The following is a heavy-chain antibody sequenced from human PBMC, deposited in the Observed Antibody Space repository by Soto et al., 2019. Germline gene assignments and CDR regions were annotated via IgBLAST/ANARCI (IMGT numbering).Heavy chain of an antibody. D-gene: IGHD3-9*01. CDR1: GESLNNYY. J-gene: IGHJ6*02. CDR3: ARGQEVRYFDWALSPGMDV. CDR2: VNWSGST. V-gene: IGHV4-34*01. Sequence: QVQLQQWGAGLLKPSEALSLTCGVSGESLNNYYWGWIRQPPGKALEWIGEVNWSGSTNYSPFFKSRVSISIDTSKKQFSLILTSVTAADTAVYYCARGQEVRYFDWALSPGMDVWGQGTKVTVSS.